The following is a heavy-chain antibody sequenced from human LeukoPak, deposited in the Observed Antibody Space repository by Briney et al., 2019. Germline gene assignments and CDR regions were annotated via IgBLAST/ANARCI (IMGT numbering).Heavy chain of an antibody. V-gene: IGHV3-48*01. CDR3: ARERRYVFFDS. J-gene: IGHJ4*02. CDR1: GFTFGSYS. Sequence: GGSLRLSCAASGFTFGSYSMDWVRQAPGKGLGWISYISSSGSVTYYADSVKGRFTISRDNGKNSLYLQINNLRVEDTAVYYCARERRYVFFDSWGQGTLVTVSS. D-gene: IGHD1-1*01. CDR2: ISSSGSVT.